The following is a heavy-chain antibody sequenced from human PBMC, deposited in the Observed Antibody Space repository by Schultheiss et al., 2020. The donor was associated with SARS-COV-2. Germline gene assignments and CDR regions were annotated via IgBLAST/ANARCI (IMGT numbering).Heavy chain of an antibody. CDR3: AKGHGYSYDPFDY. V-gene: IGHV3-11*01. CDR1: GFTVSSNY. J-gene: IGHJ4*02. Sequence: GGSLRLSCAASGFTVSSNYMSWVRQAPGKGLEWVSYISSSGSTIYYADSVKGRFTISRDNSKNTLYLQMNSLRAEDTAVYYCAKGHGYSYDPFDYWGQGTLVTVSS. CDR2: ISSSGSTI. D-gene: IGHD5-18*01.